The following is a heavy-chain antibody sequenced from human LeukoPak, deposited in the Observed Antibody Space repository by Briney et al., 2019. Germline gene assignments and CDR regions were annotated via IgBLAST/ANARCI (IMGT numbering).Heavy chain of an antibody. V-gene: IGHV3-72*01. CDR2: IKNKAKSYTT. CDR1: GFTFSDHL. D-gene: IGHD2-15*01. CDR3: AREGVAARKYDY. Sequence: GGSLRLSCATSGFTFSDHLMDWVRQAPGKGLEWVGRIKNKAKSYTTEYAASVRGRFTISRDDSTNALFLQMTSLKTEDTAVYYCAREGVAARKYDYWGQGTLVTVSS. J-gene: IGHJ4*02.